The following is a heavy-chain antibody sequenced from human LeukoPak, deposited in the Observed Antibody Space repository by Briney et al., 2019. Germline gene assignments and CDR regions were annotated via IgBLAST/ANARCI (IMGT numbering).Heavy chain of an antibody. V-gene: IGHV3-21*01. CDR2: ISSSSSYI. CDR1: GFTFSTYS. Sequence: GSLRLSCAASGFTFSTYSMSWVRQAPGKGLEWVSSISSSSSYIYYADSVKGRFTISRDNAKNSLYLQMNSLRAEDTAVYYCAREKELLWFGESEAFDCWGQGTLVTVSS. CDR3: AREKELLWFGESEAFDC. J-gene: IGHJ4*02. D-gene: IGHD3-10*01.